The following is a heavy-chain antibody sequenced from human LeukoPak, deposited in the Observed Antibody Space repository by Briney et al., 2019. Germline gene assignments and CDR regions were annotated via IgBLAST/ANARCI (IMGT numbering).Heavy chain of an antibody. V-gene: IGHV1-69*13. CDR2: IIPIFGTA. J-gene: IGHJ4*02. CDR1: GGTFSSYA. D-gene: IGHD5-24*01. CDR3: ARGARGYNKFDY. Sequence: ASVKVSCKASGGTFSSYAISWVRQAPGQGLEWMGGIIPIFGTANYAQKFQGRVTITADEPTSTAYMELSSLRSEDTAVYYCARGARGYNKFDYWGQGTLVTVSS.